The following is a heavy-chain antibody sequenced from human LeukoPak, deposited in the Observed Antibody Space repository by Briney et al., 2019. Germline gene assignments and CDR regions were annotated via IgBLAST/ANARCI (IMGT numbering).Heavy chain of an antibody. CDR2: IDHSGST. V-gene: IGHV4-34*01. D-gene: IGHD1-7*01. CDR1: GGSFSGYY. CDR3: ARGVGTTFFRYYYMDV. Sequence: SETLSLTCAVYGGSFSGYYWSWIRQPPGKGLEWIGEIDHSGSTNYNPSLKSRVTISVDTSKNQFSLKLSSVTAADTAVYYCARGVGTTFFRYYYMDVWGKGTTVTVSS. J-gene: IGHJ6*03.